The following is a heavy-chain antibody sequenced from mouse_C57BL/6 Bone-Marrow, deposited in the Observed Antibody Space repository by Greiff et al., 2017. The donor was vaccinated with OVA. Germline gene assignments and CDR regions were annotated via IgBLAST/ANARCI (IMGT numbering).Heavy chain of an antibody. Sequence: EVQLVESGGGLVKPGGSLKLSCAASGFTFSSYAMSWVRQTPEKRLEWVATISDGGSYTYYPDNVKGRFTISRDNAKNNLYLQMSHLKSEDTAMYYCARASTGWGQGTSVTVSS. J-gene: IGHJ4*01. CDR1: GFTFSSYA. CDR2: ISDGGSYT. V-gene: IGHV5-4*01. CDR3: ARASTG.